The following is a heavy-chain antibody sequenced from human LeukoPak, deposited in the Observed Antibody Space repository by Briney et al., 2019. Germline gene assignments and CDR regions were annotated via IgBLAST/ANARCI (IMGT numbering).Heavy chain of an antibody. D-gene: IGHD6-6*01. J-gene: IGHJ4*02. V-gene: IGHV4-30-2*01. CDR3: ARVGYSSSSGDDY. CDR2: IFHSGST. CDR1: GGSISSGAYY. Sequence: SQTLSLTCTVSGGSISSGAYYWRWIRQPPGKGLEWVGCIFHSGSTYYNPSLKTRVTISVDRSKNQFSLRLSSVTAADTAVYYCARVGYSSSSGDDYWGQGTLVTVSS.